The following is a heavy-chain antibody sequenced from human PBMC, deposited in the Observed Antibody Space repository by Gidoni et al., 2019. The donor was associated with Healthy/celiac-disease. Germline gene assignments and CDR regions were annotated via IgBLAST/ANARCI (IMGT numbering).Heavy chain of an antibody. CDR3: AKSTLYEIGHFFDY. V-gene: IGHV3-9*01. J-gene: IGHJ4*02. D-gene: IGHD1-1*01. Sequence: EVQLVESGGVLVQPGRSLRLSFAAPSFTFCDYAMHWARQAPGKGLGWVSGISWNSGSIGYADSVKGRFTISRDNAKNSLFLQMNSLRAEDTALYYCAKSTLYEIGHFFDYWGQGTLVTVSS. CDR1: SFTFCDYA. CDR2: ISWNSGSI.